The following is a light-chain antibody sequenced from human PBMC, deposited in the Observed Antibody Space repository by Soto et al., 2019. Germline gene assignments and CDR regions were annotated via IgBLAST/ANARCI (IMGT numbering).Light chain of an antibody. V-gene: IGKV1-39*01. CDR1: QGISSY. CDR2: GAS. CDR3: QQRYSTPLT. J-gene: IGKJ4*01. Sequence: DIQMTQSPSSLSASVGDRVTITCRASQGISSYLTWYQQNPGKAPNLLIYGASSLHSGVPARFSGSGSGTDFTLTISTLQPEDFATYYCQQRYSTPLTFGGGTKVDIK.